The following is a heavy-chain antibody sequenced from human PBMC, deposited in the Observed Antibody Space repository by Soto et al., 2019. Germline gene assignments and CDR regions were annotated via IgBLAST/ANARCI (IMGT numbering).Heavy chain of an antibody. D-gene: IGHD3-10*01. J-gene: IGHJ5*02. Sequence: PSETLSLTCTVSGGSISSYYWSCIRQPPGKGLEWIGYIYYSGSTNYNPSLKSRVTVSVDTSKNQFSLKLSSFTAADTAVYYCARRVWFGELNWFDPWGQGTLVTVSS. CDR3: ARRVWFGELNWFDP. V-gene: IGHV4-59*08. CDR2: IYYSGST. CDR1: GGSISSYY.